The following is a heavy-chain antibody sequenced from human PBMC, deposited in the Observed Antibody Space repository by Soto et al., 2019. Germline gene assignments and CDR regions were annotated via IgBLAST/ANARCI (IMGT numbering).Heavy chain of an antibody. CDR2: ISGSGGST. V-gene: IGHV3-23*01. J-gene: IGHJ6*02. D-gene: IGHD2-2*01. CDR3: AKAPHCSSTSCYRGYYYGMDV. Sequence: GGSLRLSCAASGFTFSSYAMSWVRQAPGKGLEWVSAISGSGGSTYYADSVKGRFTISRDNSKNTLYLQMNSLRAEDTAVYYCAKAPHCSSTSCYRGYYYGMDVWGQGTTVTVSS. CDR1: GFTFSSYA.